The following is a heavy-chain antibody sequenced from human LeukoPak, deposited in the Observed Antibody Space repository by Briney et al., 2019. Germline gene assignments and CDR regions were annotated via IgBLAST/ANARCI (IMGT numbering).Heavy chain of an antibody. CDR1: GGLRSRRSGL. J-gene: IGHJ4*02. CDR3: PRWCDILGEYAVGY. D-gene: IGHD3-9*01. Sequence: PAETHAGAPRVVGGLRSRRSGLSKRMRQAPWEGLAGIGDIYYSGTTTYNPSLKRRVTISLDTSKNQFSLRLSSVTAADTAVYWCPRWCDILGEYAVGYRGKGTLVTVSS. CDR2: IYYSGTT. V-gene: IGHV4-39*01.